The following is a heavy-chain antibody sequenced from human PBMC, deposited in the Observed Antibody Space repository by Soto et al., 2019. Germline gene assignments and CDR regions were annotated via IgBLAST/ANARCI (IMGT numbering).Heavy chain of an antibody. CDR1: GGSITVYY. CDR2: IYTSGTT. V-gene: IGHV4-4*07. J-gene: IGHJ5*02. CDR3: ARARRWTFDP. D-gene: IGHD2-15*01. Sequence: SETLSLTCTVSGGSITVYYLNWIRQPAGKGLEWIGHIYTSGTTNYNPSFKSRVTMSLDTSQNQFSLRLSSVTAADTAVYYCARARRWTFDPWGQGTLVTVSS.